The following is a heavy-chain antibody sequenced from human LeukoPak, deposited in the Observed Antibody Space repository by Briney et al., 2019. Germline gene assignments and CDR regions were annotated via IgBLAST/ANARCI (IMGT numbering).Heavy chain of an antibody. V-gene: IGHV4-39*07. J-gene: IGHJ4*02. CDR2: IYYSGST. Sequence: PSETLSLTCTVSGGSISSSSYYWGWLRQPPGKGLEWIGSIYYSGSTYYNPSLKSRVTISVDTSKNQFSLNLRSVTAADTAVYYCARGPPPDFDCWGQGTLVTVSS. CDR3: ARGPPPDFDC. CDR1: GGSISSSSYY.